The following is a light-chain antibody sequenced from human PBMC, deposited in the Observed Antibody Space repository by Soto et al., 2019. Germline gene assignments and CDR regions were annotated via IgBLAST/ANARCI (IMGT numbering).Light chain of an antibody. CDR3: QHYNNCLYT. CDR2: DAS. J-gene: IGKJ2*01. Sequence: DIQMTQSPSTLSASVGDRVTITCRASQSIGSWLAWYQQKPGKAPKLLIYDASSLQSGVPSRFSGGGSGAEFTLTISSLQPDDFATYYCQHYNNCLYTFGQGTRVEI. CDR1: QSIGSW. V-gene: IGKV1-5*01.